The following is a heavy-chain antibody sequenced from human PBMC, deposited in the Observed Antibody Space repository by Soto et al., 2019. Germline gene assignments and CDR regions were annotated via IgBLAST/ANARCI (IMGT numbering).Heavy chain of an antibody. J-gene: IGHJ4*02. CDR1: GFSLSTSGVA. D-gene: IGHD1-1*01. V-gene: IGHV2-5*01. CDR2: VYWYDDK. CDR3: AHRRYRVGNWDPFDF. Sequence: QITLKESGPTLVKPTQTLTLPCTFSGFSLSTSGVAVGWIRQHPGKALEWLALVYWYDDKRYSPSLKSRLTITKYTTKNQVVLTMTNMDPVDTATYYCAHRRYRVGNWDPFDFWGQGTLVTVSS.